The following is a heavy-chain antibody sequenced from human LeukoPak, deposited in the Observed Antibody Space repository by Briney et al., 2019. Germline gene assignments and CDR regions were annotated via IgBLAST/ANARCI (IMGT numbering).Heavy chain of an antibody. J-gene: IGHJ5*02. CDR1: GLTFSNAW. Sequence: PGGSLRLSCAVSGLTFSNAWLSWVGQAPGKGLGWVGRIKSKTDGGTTDYTAPVKGRFTVSRDDSKNTLHLQMNSLKTEDTAVYYCTTGGTWGQGTLVTVSS. CDR3: TTGGT. CDR2: IKSKTDGGTT. V-gene: IGHV3-15*01.